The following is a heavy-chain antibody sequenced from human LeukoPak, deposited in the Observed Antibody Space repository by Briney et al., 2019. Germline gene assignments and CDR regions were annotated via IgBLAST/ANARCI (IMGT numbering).Heavy chain of an antibody. CDR2: INNDGSST. D-gene: IGHD3-3*01. CDR3: VRERNNFWSGHHSIFDS. V-gene: IGHV3-74*01. Sequence: GGSLRLSCAASGFIFGDHWMHWVRQAPGKGLVWLSRINNDGSSTIYADSVKGRFTFSRDNAENTLFLEMSGLRVEDTAVYYCVRERNNFWSGHHSIFDSWGQGTLVTVSS. CDR1: GFIFGDHW. J-gene: IGHJ4*02.